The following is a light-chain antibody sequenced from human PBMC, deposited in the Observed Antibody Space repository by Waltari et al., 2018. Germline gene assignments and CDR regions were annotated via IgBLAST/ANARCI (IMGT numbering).Light chain of an antibody. CDR1: QSVNDN. J-gene: IGKJ1*01. V-gene: IGKV3-15*01. CDR3: QQYNKWPPWT. CDR2: AAS. Sequence: EIVMTQSPATLSVSPGERATLSCRASQSVNDNLAWYQQKPGQAPRLLIYAASTRATGIPARFSGSGSGTEFTLTISSLQSEDYAVYYCQQYNKWPPWTFGQGTTVEIK.